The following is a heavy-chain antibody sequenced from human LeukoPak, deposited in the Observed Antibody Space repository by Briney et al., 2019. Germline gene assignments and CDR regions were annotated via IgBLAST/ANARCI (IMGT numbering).Heavy chain of an antibody. V-gene: IGHV4-39*07. CDR1: GGSISTSNYY. CDR3: APFGELLPP. D-gene: IGHD3-10*01. J-gene: IGHJ5*02. Sequence: SETLSLTCTVSGGSISTSNYYWGWIRQPPGKGLEWIGSIYYSGSTYYNTSLKSRVTISVDKSKNQFSLKRSSVTAADTAVYYCAPFGELLPPWGQGTLVTVS. CDR2: IYYSGST.